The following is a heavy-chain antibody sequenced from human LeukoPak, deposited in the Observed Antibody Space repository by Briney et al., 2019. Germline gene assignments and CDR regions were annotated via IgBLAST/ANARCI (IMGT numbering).Heavy chain of an antibody. Sequence: PSETLSLTCAVSGGALSSYYWSWIRQPPGHVLEWIGYFYYSGSINYHPSLKSRVTISVDSSKNQFSLKLSPVTAADTAVYYCARVGWELLRAFDAFDIWGQGTMVTVSS. J-gene: IGHJ3*02. CDR1: GGALSSYY. CDR2: FYYSGSI. CDR3: ARVGWELLRAFDAFDI. D-gene: IGHD1-26*01. V-gene: IGHV4-59*01.